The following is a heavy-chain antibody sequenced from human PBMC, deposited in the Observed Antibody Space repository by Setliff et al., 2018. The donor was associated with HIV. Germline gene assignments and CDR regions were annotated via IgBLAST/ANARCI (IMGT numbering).Heavy chain of an antibody. D-gene: IGHD6-19*01. Sequence: ASVKVSCKASGYTFSNYAIHWLRQAPGQRLEWMGWINAGNGNTKYSQKFQGRVTITRDTSASTAYMELSSLRSEDTAVYYCARSRSGWSSPFDYWGQGTLVTVSS. V-gene: IGHV1-3*01. J-gene: IGHJ4*02. CDR2: INAGNGNT. CDR3: ARSRSGWSSPFDY. CDR1: GYTFSNYA.